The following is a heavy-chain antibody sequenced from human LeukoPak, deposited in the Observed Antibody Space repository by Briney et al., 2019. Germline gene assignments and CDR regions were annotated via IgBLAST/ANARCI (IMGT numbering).Heavy chain of an antibody. J-gene: IGHJ5*02. Sequence: PGGSLRLSCAASGFTVSSNYMSWGRQAPGKGLGWVSVIYSGGSTYYADSVKGRSTISRDNSKNTLYLQMNSLGAEDTAVYYCAGITMVRGVITWGQGTLVTVSS. V-gene: IGHV3-53*01. D-gene: IGHD3-10*01. CDR1: GFTVSSNY. CDR3: AGITMVRGVIT. CDR2: IYSGGST.